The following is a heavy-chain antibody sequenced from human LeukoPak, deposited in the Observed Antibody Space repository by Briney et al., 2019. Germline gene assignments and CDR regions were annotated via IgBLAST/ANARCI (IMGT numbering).Heavy chain of an antibody. D-gene: IGHD7-27*01. V-gene: IGHV3-74*01. Sequence: GGALRVSCAPSGFSFRSYAINWVRLAPGKGLGWVSRINRDGSSSTYADSVKGRFTISRDNATNTLYLQMNSLRAEDTAVYYCTRDLTGPLDYWGQGTLVTVSS. CDR1: GFSFRSYA. J-gene: IGHJ4*02. CDR3: TRDLTGPLDY. CDR2: INRDGSSS.